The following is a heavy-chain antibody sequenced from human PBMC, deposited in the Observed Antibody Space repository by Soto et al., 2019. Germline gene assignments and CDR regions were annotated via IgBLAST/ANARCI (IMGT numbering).Heavy chain of an antibody. Sequence: QVQLQESGPGLVKPSQTLSLTCTVSGGAISTGGYDWNWIRQHPGKGLEWIGYFYYIGGTYYTPSLKRRVIIAVTTSKNQFSLKLSSVTAADTAVYCCARSVFPWGQGTLVTVSS. CDR3: ARSVFP. V-gene: IGHV4-31*03. J-gene: IGHJ5*02. CDR2: FYYIGGT. CDR1: GGAISTGGYD.